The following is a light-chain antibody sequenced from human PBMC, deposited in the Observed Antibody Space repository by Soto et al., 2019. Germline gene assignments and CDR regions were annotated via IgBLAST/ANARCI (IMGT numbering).Light chain of an antibody. CDR1: QSIRSY. V-gene: IGKV1-39*01. CDR2: AAS. CDR3: QQSYREVT. J-gene: IGKJ5*01. Sequence: DIQMTQSPSSLSASVGDRVTITCRASQSIRSYLNWYQQKPGKAPKLLISAASSWQSGVPSRFSGSGSGTYFTLTISRLQPEDFATYYCQQSYREVTFDQGTRLEIK.